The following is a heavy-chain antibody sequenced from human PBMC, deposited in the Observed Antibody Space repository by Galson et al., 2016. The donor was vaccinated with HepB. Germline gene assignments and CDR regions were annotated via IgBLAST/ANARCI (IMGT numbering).Heavy chain of an antibody. CDR2: INAGTGDT. CDR3: ARSFWSGPNYYYYSLDV. J-gene: IGHJ6*02. CDR1: GYSFTNYA. D-gene: IGHD3-3*01. Sequence: SVKVSCKASGYSFTNYAIHWVRQAPGHRPEWMGWINAGTGDTKYSQKFQGRLTITRDTSATTAYMELSSLRSEDTAVYFCARSFWSGPNYYYYSLDVWGQGTTVTVSS. V-gene: IGHV1-3*01.